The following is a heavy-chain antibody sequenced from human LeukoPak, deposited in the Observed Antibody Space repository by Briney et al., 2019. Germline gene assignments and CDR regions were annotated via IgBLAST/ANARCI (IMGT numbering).Heavy chain of an antibody. CDR3: ARAPRGSYNYYYMDV. D-gene: IGHD1-26*01. CDR1: GFNFNIYD. J-gene: IGHJ6*03. Sequence: GGSLRLSCAASGFNFNIYDMSWVRQVPGKGLEWVSRISGDSVYTNYADSVKGRFTISRDNAKNSLYLQMNSLRAEDTAVYYCARAPRGSYNYYYMDVWGKGTTVTISS. CDR2: ISGDSVYT. V-gene: IGHV3-11*06.